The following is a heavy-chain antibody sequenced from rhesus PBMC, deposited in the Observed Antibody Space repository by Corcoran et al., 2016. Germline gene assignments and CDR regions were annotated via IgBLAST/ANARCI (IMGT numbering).Heavy chain of an antibody. CDR3: AREGTVSYFDH. CDR1: GGSISDHHY. Sequence: QVQLQESGPGLVKPSETLSLTCAVSGGSISDHHYWNRIRQPPGKGLEWIGNIYGSSGSTYYNPSLKSRVTISKDTSKNQFSLKLSSVTAADTAVYFCAREGTVSYFDHWGQGVLVTVSS. CDR2: IYGSSGST. V-gene: IGHV4S9*01. J-gene: IGHJ4*01. D-gene: IGHD5-24*01.